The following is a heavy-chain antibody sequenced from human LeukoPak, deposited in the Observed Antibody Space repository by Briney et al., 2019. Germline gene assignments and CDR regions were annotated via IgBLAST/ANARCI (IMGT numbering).Heavy chain of an antibody. CDR2: MSGTTGST. CDR1: GFTFSSYA. Sequence: GGTLRLSCVASGFTFSSYAMNWVRQAPGKGLEWVSVMSGTTGSTYYVDSAKGRFTISRDNSRNTLYLQMSSLRAEDTAVYYCARSGLSRFGFWGQGTLVTVSS. V-gene: IGHV3-23*01. D-gene: IGHD2/OR15-2a*01. CDR3: ARSGLSRFGF. J-gene: IGHJ4*02.